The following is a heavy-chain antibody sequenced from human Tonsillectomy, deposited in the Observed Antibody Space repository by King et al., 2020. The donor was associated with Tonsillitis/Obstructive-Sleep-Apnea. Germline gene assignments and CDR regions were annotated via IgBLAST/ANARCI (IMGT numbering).Heavy chain of an antibody. Sequence: VQLVESGGGLVQPGGSLRLSCAASRFTFSSYWMSWVRLAPAKGLEWVANIQQDGSEKYYVDSVKGRFTISRDNAKNSLYLQMNSLRAEDTAVYYCARGYPDGFDIWGQGTMVTVSS. CDR3: ARGYPDGFDI. CDR2: IQQDGSEK. D-gene: IGHD2-2*02. CDR1: RFTFSSYW. J-gene: IGHJ3*02. V-gene: IGHV3-7*03.